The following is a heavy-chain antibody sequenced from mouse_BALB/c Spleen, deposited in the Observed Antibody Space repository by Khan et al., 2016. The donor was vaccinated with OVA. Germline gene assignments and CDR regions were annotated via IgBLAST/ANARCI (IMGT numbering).Heavy chain of an antibody. CDR1: GYTFTDYA. D-gene: IGHD1-1*02. V-gene: IGHV1S137*01. CDR3: ARGGKFAY. CDR2: ISSYYGAT. J-gene: IGHJ3*01. Sequence: QVRLQQSGAELVRPGVSLKISCKGSGYTFTDYAMHWVKQSHAKSLEWIGVISSYYGATDYNQKFKGKATMTVDRSSSTAYLELARLTSEDSAIYYCARGGKFAYWGQGTLVTVS.